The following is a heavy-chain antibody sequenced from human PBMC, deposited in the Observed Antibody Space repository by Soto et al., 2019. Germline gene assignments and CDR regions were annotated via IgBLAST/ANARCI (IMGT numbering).Heavy chain of an antibody. J-gene: IGHJ2*01. D-gene: IGHD2-2*01. CDR3: TRDISSRYFDL. V-gene: IGHV3-33*01. Sequence: QVQMVESGGGVVQSGRSLRLSCAASGFTFRNYGLHWVRQAPGKGLEWVAVIWYDGSHQYYADSVKGRFTISRDNPKNTLFLQMDSLRVEDTALYYCTRDISSRYFDLWGRGTLVTVSS. CDR1: GFTFRNYG. CDR2: IWYDGSHQ.